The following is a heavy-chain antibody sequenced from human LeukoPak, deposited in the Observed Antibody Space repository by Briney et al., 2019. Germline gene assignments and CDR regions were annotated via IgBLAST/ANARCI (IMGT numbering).Heavy chain of an antibody. D-gene: IGHD3-3*01. V-gene: IGHV3-9*01. CDR3: AREEGRYYDFWSGYNYFDY. CDR2: INWNSGRT. J-gene: IGHJ4*02. Sequence: GGSLRLSCAASAFIFDDYAMHWVRQAPGKGLEWVSGINWNSGRTVYADSVKGRFTISRDNAKNALYLQMNSLRAEDTAVYYCAREEGRYYDFWSGYNYFDYWGQGTLVTVSS. CDR1: AFIFDDYA.